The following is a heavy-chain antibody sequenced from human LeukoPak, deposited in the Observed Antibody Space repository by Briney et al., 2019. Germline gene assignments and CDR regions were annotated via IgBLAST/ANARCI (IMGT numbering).Heavy chain of an antibody. V-gene: IGHV3-30-3*01. CDR2: ISHDESNK. CDR3: ARDPAYTSGWYPYYFDY. CDR1: GFTFSSYA. D-gene: IGHD6-19*01. J-gene: IGHJ4*02. Sequence: PGGSLRLSCAASGFTFSSYAMHWVRQAPGKGLEWVALISHDESNKYYADSVKGRFTISRDNFKNTLYLQMNSLRDEDTAVYYCARDPAYTSGWYPYYFDYWGQGTLVTVSS.